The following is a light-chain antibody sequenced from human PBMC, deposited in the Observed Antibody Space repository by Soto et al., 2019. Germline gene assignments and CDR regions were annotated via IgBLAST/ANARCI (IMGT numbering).Light chain of an antibody. V-gene: IGLV1-40*01. Sequence: QSVLTQPPSVSGAPGQRVTISCTGSSSNIGAGYDVHWYQQLPGTAPKLLIYGNTNRPSGVPDRFSGSKSGTSASLAITGLQAEAEADYYCQSYDSSLSAYVFATGTKLTVL. CDR1: SSNIGAGYD. CDR2: GNT. J-gene: IGLJ1*01. CDR3: QSYDSSLSAYV.